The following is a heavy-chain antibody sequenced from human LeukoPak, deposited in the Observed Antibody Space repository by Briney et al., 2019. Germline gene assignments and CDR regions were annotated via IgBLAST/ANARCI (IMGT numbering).Heavy chain of an antibody. CDR2: ISYDGSIK. V-gene: IGHV3-30*04. D-gene: IGHD4-17*01. CDR3: AREDMTTVTTRWALDI. CDR1: GFTFSNFA. Sequence: PGGSLRLSCAASGFTFSNFAMHWVRQAPGKGLEWVAVISYDGSIKYYADSVKGRFTISRDNSKNTLYLQMNSLRAEDTAVYYCAREDMTTVTTRWALDIWGQGSMVTVSS. J-gene: IGHJ3*02.